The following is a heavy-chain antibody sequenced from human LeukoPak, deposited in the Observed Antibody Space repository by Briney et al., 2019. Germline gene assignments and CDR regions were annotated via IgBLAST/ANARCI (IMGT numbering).Heavy chain of an antibody. D-gene: IGHD3-3*01. CDR3: ARHHYDFWSGYSGNALDI. CDR2: ISGSGGST. CDR1: GFTFSSYG. J-gene: IGHJ3*02. V-gene: IGHV3-23*01. Sequence: GGSLRLSCAASGFTFSSYGMSWVRQAPGKGLEWVSAISGSGGSTYYAGSVKGRFTISRDNAKNSLYLQMDSLRAEDTAVYYCARHHYDFWSGYSGNALDIWGQGTMVTVSS.